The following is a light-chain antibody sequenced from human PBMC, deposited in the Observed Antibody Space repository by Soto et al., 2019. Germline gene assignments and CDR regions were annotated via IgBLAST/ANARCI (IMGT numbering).Light chain of an antibody. V-gene: IGKV3-20*01. CDR2: GAS. CDR3: QQYADSPRT. J-gene: IGKJ1*01. Sequence: EIVLTQSPGTLSLSPGERATLSCRASQSVTSNYLAWYQQKPGQAPRLLVYGASSRATGIPDRFSGTGSGTDFTLTIRRLEPEDFAVYYCQQYADSPRTFGRGTTVEVK. CDR1: QSVTSNY.